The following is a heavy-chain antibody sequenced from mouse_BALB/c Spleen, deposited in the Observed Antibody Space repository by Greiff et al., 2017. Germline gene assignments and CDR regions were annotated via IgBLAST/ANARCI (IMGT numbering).Heavy chain of an antibody. CDR3: ARKSRGYDDAMDY. J-gene: IGHJ4*01. V-gene: IGHV1-4*01. CDR1: GYTFTSYT. Sequence: VQLRESGAELARPGASVKMSCKASGYTFTSYTMHWVKQRPGQGLEWIGYINPSSGYTNYNQKFKDKATLTADKSSSTAYMQLSSLTSEDSAVYYCARKSRGYDDAMDYWGQGTSVTVSS. CDR2: INPSSGYT. D-gene: IGHD2-14*01.